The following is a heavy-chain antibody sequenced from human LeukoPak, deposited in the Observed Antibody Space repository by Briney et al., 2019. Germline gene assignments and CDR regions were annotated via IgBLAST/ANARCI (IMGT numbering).Heavy chain of an antibody. CDR1: GGSISSSTYF. V-gene: IGHV4-39*01. Sequence: PSETLSLTCTVSGGSISSSTYFWGWIRQPPGKGLEWIGSTYYSGSTYYNPSLKSRVTISVDTSKNQFSLKLSSVTAADTAVYYCARKGELYSSSWYVDEYFQHWGQGTLVTVSS. J-gene: IGHJ1*01. CDR3: ARKGELYSSSWYVDEYFQH. CDR2: TYYSGST. D-gene: IGHD6-13*01.